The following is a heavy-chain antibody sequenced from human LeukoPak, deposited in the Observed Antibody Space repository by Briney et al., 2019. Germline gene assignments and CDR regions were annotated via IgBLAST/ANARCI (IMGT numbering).Heavy chain of an antibody. D-gene: IGHD2-15*01. CDR2: ISDKGGIT. CDR3: ARSGGAYKPFDL. Sequence: QPGGSLRLSCTASRFTFSSFAMSWVRQAPGKGPEWVSHISDKGGITYADSVYGRFTISRDNAKNSLYLRMTSLRVEDTAVYYCARSGGAYKPFDLWGQGTLVTVSS. J-gene: IGHJ4*02. CDR1: RFTFSSFA. V-gene: IGHV3-48*03.